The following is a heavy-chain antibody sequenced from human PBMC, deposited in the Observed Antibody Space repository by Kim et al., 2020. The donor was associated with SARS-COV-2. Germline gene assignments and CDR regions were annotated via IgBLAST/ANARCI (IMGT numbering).Heavy chain of an antibody. D-gene: IGHD3-10*01. J-gene: IGHJ4*02. CDR2: INHSGST. CDR1: GGSFSGYY. CDR3: ARVRRNLFRGVDY. V-gene: IGHV4-34*01. Sequence: SETLSLTCAVYGGSFSGYYWSWIRQPPGKGLEWIGEINHSGSTNYNPSLKSRVTISVDTSKNQFSLKLSSVTAADTAVYYCARVRRNLFRGVDYWGQGTLVTVSS.